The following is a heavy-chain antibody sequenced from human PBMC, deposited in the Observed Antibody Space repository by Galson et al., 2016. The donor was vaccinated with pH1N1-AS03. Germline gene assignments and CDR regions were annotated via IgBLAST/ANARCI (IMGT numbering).Heavy chain of an antibody. D-gene: IGHD2-8*02. Sequence: SLRLSCAASGFTFSSYAMYWVRQAPGKGLEYVSAISGNGVSTYYANSVKGRFTISRDKSKNTLYLQMGSLRAEDMAVYYFARGLVSYINYWFPLPDYWGQGTLVTVSS. J-gene: IGHJ4*02. CDR1: GFTFSSYA. CDR2: ISGNGVST. CDR3: ARGLVSYINYWFPLPDY. V-gene: IGHV3-64*01.